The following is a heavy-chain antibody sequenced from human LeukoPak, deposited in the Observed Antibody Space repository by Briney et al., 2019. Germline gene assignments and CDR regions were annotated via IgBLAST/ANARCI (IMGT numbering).Heavy chain of an antibody. CDR1: GGTFSSYA. J-gene: IGHJ6*02. Sequence: ASVKVSCKASGGTFSSYAISWVRQAPGQGLEWMGGISAYNGNTNYAQKLQGRVTMTTDTSTSTAYMELRSLRSDDTAVYYCARDQGKYCTNGVCPFYYYYGMDVWGQGTTVTVSS. CDR3: ARDQGKYCTNGVCPFYYYYGMDV. CDR2: ISAYNGNT. V-gene: IGHV1-18*01. D-gene: IGHD2-8*01.